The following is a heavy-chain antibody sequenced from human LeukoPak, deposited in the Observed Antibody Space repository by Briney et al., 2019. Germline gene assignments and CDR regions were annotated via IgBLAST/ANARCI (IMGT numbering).Heavy chain of an antibody. CDR1: GGSISSSSYY. V-gene: IGHV4-39*07. J-gene: IGHJ4*02. Sequence: SETLSLTCSVSGGSISSSSYYWGWLRQPPGKGLDWIGSIYYSGSTYYNSSLKSRLIISVDTSKNQFSLTLSSVTTADTAVYFCASLHYYGSGTFPDHWGQGTLVTVSS. D-gene: IGHD3-10*01. CDR3: ASLHYYGSGTFPDH. CDR2: IYYSGST.